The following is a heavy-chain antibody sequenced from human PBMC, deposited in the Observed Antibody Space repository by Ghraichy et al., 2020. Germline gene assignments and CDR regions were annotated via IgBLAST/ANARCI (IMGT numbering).Heavy chain of an antibody. CDR3: ARDGRSNGYSGYGGGFDY. Sequence: SVKVSCKASGGTFSSYAISWVRQAPGQGLEWMGGIIPIFGTANYAQKFQGRVTITADESTSTAYMELSSLRSEDTAVYYCARDGRSNGYSGYGGGFDYWGQGTLVTVSS. D-gene: IGHD5-12*01. CDR2: IIPIFGTA. V-gene: IGHV1-69*13. J-gene: IGHJ4*02. CDR1: GGTFSSYA.